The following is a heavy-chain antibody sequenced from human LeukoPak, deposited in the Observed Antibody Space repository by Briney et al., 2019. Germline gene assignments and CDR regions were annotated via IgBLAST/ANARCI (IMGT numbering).Heavy chain of an antibody. Sequence: GGSLRLSCTASGFSLMPHAMNWIRQAPGKGLEWVSVVSGTGGRTYYADSAKGRFTISRDNSKNTLYLQMNSLRAEDTALYYCVKASSSSPQYNWFDAWGQGTLVTVSS. J-gene: IGHJ5*02. CDR3: VKASSSSPQYNWFDA. D-gene: IGHD6-6*01. V-gene: IGHV3-23*01. CDR1: GFSLMPHA. CDR2: VSGTGGRT.